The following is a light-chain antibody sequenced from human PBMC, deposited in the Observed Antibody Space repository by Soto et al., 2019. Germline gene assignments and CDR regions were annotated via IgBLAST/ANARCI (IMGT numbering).Light chain of an antibody. CDR2: GAS. CDR3: QQDGSSPWT. J-gene: IGKJ1*01. CDR1: QSVSSSY. Sequence: EIVLTQSPGTLSLSTGERATLSCRASQSVSSSYLGWYQQKPGQAPRLLIYGASSRATGIPDRFSGSGSGTDFTLTISRLEPEDFAVYYCQQDGSSPWTFGQGTKVDIK. V-gene: IGKV3-20*01.